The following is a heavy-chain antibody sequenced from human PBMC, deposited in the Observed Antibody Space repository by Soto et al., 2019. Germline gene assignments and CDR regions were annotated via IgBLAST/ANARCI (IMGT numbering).Heavy chain of an antibody. CDR3: ARXEVYDFWSGTSYYGMDV. V-gene: IGHV4-39*01. Sequence: SETLSLTCTVSGGSISSSSYYWGWIRQPPGKGPEWIGSIYYSGSTYYNPSLKSRVTISVDTSKNQFSLKLSSVTAADTAVYYCARXEVYDFWSGTSYYGMDVWGQGTTVTVSS. D-gene: IGHD3-3*01. J-gene: IGHJ6*02. CDR2: IYYSGST. CDR1: GGSISSSSYY.